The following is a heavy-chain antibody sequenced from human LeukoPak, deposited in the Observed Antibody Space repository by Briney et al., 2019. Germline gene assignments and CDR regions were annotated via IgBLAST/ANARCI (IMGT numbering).Heavy chain of an antibody. V-gene: IGHV1-46*01. Sequence: GASVKVSCKASGYTFTSYYMHWVRQAPGQGLEWMGIINPSGGSTSYAQKFQGRVTMTRDTSTSTVYMELSSLRSEDTAVYYCAGGVRYFDWLQDYHYYGMDVWGQGTTVTVSS. CDR1: GYTFTSYY. D-gene: IGHD3-9*01. CDR3: AGGVRYFDWLQDYHYYGMDV. CDR2: INPSGGST. J-gene: IGHJ6*02.